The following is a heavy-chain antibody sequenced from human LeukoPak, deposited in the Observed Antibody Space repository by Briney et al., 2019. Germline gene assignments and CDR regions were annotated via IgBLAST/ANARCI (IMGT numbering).Heavy chain of an antibody. CDR2: ISAYNGNT. CDR3: ARLPLPDRGGGVGEGFDY. J-gene: IGHJ4*02. V-gene: IGHV1-18*01. D-gene: IGHD2-21*01. CDR1: GYTFTSYG. Sequence: ASVKVSCKASGYTFTSYGISWVRQAPGQGLEWMGWISAYNGNTNYAQKLQGRVTMTTDTSTSTAYMELRSLRSDDTAVYYCARLPLPDRGGGVGEGFDYWGQGTLVTVSS.